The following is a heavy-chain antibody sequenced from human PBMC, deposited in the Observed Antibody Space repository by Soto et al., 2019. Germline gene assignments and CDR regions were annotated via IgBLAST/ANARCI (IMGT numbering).Heavy chain of an antibody. CDR2: ISGSGGST. CDR3: AKDGPPAYGDYDALHY. CDR1: GFTFSSYA. D-gene: IGHD4-17*01. Sequence: PVGSLRLSCAASGFTFSSYAMSWVRQAPGKGLEWVSAISGSGGSTYYADSVKGRFTISRDNSKNTLYLQMNSLRAEDTAVYYCAKDGPPAYGDYDALHYWGQGTLVTVSS. J-gene: IGHJ4*02. V-gene: IGHV3-23*01.